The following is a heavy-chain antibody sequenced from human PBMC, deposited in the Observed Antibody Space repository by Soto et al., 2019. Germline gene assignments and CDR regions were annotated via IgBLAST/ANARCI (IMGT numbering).Heavy chain of an antibody. CDR2: IRSKANSYAT. Sequence: GGSLRLSCAASGFTFSGSAMHWVRQASGKGLEWVGRIRSKANSYATAYAASVKGRFTISRDDSKNTAYLQMNSLKTEDTAVYYCTRAVDIVATIIVNWFDPWGQGTLVTVSS. J-gene: IGHJ5*02. D-gene: IGHD5-12*01. CDR3: TRAVDIVATIIVNWFDP. V-gene: IGHV3-73*01. CDR1: GFTFSGSA.